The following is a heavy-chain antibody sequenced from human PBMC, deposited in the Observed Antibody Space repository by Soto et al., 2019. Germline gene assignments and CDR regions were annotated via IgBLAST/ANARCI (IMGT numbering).Heavy chain of an antibody. Sequence: EVQLVESGGGLVQPGGSLKLSCAASGFTFSDSAIHWVRQTAEKGLEWVGRIRSRANSYATAYAASLKGRFTISRDDSKNTAYLQMISLNTDDTAVYFCSRHGAAVTSFDYWGQGTLVTVSS. D-gene: IGHD4-17*01. V-gene: IGHV3-73*01. CDR3: SRHGAAVTSFDY. J-gene: IGHJ4*02. CDR1: GFTFSDSA. CDR2: IRSRANSYAT.